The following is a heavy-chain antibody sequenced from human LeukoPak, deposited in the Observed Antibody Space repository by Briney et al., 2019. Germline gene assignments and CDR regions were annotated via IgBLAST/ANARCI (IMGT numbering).Heavy chain of an antibody. V-gene: IGHV4-59*01. D-gene: IGHD5/OR15-5a*01. CDR3: ARALSTYYYYYMDV. CDR2: IYYSGST. J-gene: IGHJ6*03. CDR1: GGSISSNY. Sequence: SETLSLTCTVPGGSISSNYWSWIRQPPGKGLEWIGYIYYSGSTNYNPSLKSRVTISVDTPKNQFSLKLSSVTAADTAVYYCARALSTYYYYYMDVWGKGTTVTVSS.